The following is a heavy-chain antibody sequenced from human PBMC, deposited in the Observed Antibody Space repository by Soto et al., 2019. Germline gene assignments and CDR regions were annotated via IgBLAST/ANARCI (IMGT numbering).Heavy chain of an antibody. V-gene: IGHV5-51*01. CDR2: IYPGDSDA. CDR3: ARQSSHCSGGSCYAFDY. J-gene: IGHJ4*02. D-gene: IGHD2-15*01. CDR1: GYSFTSYW. Sequence: EVQLVQSGSEVKKPGESLRISCKGSGYSFTSYWIGWVRQMPGKGLECMGIIYPGDSDARYSPSFQGQVTISADKSINTAYLQWSSLKASDTAMYYCARQSSHCSGGSCYAFDYWGQGTLVTVSS.